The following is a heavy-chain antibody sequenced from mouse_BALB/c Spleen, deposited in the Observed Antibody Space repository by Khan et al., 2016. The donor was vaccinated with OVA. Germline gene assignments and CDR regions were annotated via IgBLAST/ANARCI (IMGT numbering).Heavy chain of an antibody. D-gene: IGHD3-3*01. CDR2: INPKNGGT. CDR1: GYTFPEYT. J-gene: IGHJ4*01. V-gene: IGHV1-18*01. Sequence: VQLQQSGPELVKPGASVKISCKTSGYTFPEYTVHWVKQSLGKSLDWIGVINPKNGGTAYNQKFKGKATLTVDKSSSTAYMEFRSLTSEDSAVYSWTRDAGRYWGQGTSVTVAS. CDR3: TRDAGRY.